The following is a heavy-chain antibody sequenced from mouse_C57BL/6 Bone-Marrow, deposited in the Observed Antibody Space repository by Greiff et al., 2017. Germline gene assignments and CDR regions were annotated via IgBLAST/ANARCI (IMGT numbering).Heavy chain of an antibody. J-gene: IGHJ4*01. CDR3: TTHYSNFYAMDY. Sequence: EVQLQQSGAELVRPGASVKLSCTASGFNIKDDYMHWVKQRPEQGLEWIGWIDPENGDTEYASKFQGKATITADTSSNTAYLQLSSLTSEYTAVYYCTTHYSNFYAMDYWGQGTSVTVSS. CDR2: IDPENGDT. CDR1: GFNIKDDY. V-gene: IGHV14-4*01. D-gene: IGHD2-5*01.